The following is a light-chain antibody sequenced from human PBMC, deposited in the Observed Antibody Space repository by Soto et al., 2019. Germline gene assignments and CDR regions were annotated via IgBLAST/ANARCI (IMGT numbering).Light chain of an antibody. J-gene: IGKJ2*01. Sequence: DIVMTQSPDSLAVSLGERATINCKSSQSLLYSSNNKNYLAWYQQKSGQPPKLLIYWASTLESGVPDRFSGSGSVRDFTLTISSRQAEDVAVYYCQHYYSAPTPPAFEQGNNLEL. CDR2: WAS. CDR1: QSLLYSSNNKNY. CDR3: QHYYSAPTPPA. V-gene: IGKV4-1*01.